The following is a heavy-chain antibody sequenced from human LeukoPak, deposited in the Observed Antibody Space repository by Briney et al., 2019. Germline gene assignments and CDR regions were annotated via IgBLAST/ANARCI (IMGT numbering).Heavy chain of an antibody. CDR3: ARDEGLRFLEWLCSY. V-gene: IGHV3-30-3*01. CDR1: GFTFSSYA. D-gene: IGHD3-3*01. J-gene: IGHJ4*02. Sequence: GGSLRLSCAASGFTFSSYAMSWVRQAPGKGLEWVAVISYDGSNKYYADSVKGRFTISRDNSKNTLYLQMNSLRAEDTAVYYCARDEGLRFLEWLCSYWGQGTLVTVSS. CDR2: ISYDGSNK.